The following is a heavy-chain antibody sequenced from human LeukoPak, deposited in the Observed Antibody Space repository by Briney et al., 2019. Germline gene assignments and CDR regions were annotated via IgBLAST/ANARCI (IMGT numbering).Heavy chain of an antibody. V-gene: IGHV1-69*13. Sequence: ASVKVSCKASGGTFSSYAISWVRQAPGQGLEWMGGIIPIFGTANYAQKFQGRVTITADESTSTAYMELSSLGSEDTAVYYCARQRSLYYYYYYGMDVWGQGTTVTVSS. CDR1: GGTFSSYA. CDR3: ARQRSLYYYYYYGMDV. CDR2: IIPIFGTA. J-gene: IGHJ6*02. D-gene: IGHD1-26*01.